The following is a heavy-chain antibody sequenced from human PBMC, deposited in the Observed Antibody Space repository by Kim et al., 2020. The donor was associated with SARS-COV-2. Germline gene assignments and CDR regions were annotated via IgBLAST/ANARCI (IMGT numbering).Heavy chain of an antibody. Sequence: ASVKVSCKASGYTFTGYYMHWVRQAPGQGLEWMGRINPNSGGTNYAQKFQGRVTMTRDTSISTAYMELSRLRSDDTAVYYCARAGYCVVVPAAMEEAFDIWGQGTMVTVSS. D-gene: IGHD2-2*01. CDR1: GYTFTGYY. J-gene: IGHJ3*02. V-gene: IGHV1-2*06. CDR2: INPNSGGT. CDR3: ARAGYCVVVPAAMEEAFDI.